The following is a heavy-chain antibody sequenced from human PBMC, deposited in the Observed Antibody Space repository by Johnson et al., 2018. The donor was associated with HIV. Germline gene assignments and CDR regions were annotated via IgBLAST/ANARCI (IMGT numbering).Heavy chain of an antibody. V-gene: IGHV3-30*02. CDR1: GFTFSSYG. J-gene: IGHJ3*02. D-gene: IGHD3-22*01. Sequence: VQLVESGGGVVQPGESLRLSCVASGFTFSSYGMHWVRQAPGKGLEWVAFIRFDGSNKYYADSVKGRFTISRDNSKNTLYLQMNSLRAEDTAVYYCARDSDSLYAFDIWGQGTMVTVSS. CDR3: ARDSDSLYAFDI. CDR2: IRFDGSNK.